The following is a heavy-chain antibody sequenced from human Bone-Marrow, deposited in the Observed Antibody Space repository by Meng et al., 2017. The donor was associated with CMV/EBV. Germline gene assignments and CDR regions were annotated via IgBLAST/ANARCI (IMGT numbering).Heavy chain of an antibody. CDR2: INPKSAGT. J-gene: IGHJ4*02. CDR3: TRTWIDSFTPDFDY. Sequence: QGELVNLGSEARKPGAAVKVSCKTSGYTFVGHYIHWVRQAPGQGLEWMGRINPKSAGTDYVEKFQGRVTMTRDTSNTIVYMELSRLTADDTAVYYCTRTWIDSFTPDFDYWGQGSLVTVSS. D-gene: IGHD2-2*03. V-gene: IGHV1-2*06. CDR1: GYTFVGHY.